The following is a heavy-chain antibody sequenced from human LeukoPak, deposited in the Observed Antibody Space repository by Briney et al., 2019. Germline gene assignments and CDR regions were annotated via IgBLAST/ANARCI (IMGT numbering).Heavy chain of an antibody. CDR1: GFTFSSYG. V-gene: IGHV3-33*01. Sequence: GGSLRLSCAASGFTFSSYGMHWVRQAPGKGLEWVAVIWYDGSNKYYADSVKGRFTISRDNSKNTLYLQMNSLRAEDTAVYYCARGPYSSSWYDSEYFQHWGQGTLVTVSS. D-gene: IGHD6-13*01. CDR2: IWYDGSNK. J-gene: IGHJ1*01. CDR3: ARGPYSSSWYDSEYFQH.